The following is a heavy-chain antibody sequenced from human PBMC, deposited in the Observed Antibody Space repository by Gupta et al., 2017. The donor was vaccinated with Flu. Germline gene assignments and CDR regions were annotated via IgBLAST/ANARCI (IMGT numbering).Heavy chain of an antibody. CDR1: GFTFSSYS. V-gene: IGHV3-21*01. J-gene: IGHJ4*02. CDR3: ARAWDSRSSSDY. D-gene: IGHD6-6*01. Sequence: EVQLVESGGGLVKPGGSLRLSCAVSGFTFSSYSMNWVRQAPGKGLEWVSFISSSRSYIYYADSVKGRFTISRDNAENSLYLQMNSLRAEDTAVYYCARAWDSRSSSDYRGQGTLVTVSS. CDR2: ISSSRSYI.